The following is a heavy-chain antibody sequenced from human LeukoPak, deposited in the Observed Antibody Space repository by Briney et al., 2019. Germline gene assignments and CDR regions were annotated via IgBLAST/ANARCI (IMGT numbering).Heavy chain of an antibody. D-gene: IGHD6-19*01. CDR1: GYTFTSYD. Sequence: ASVKVSCKASGYTFTSYDINWVRRATGQGLEWMGWMNPNSGNTGYAQKFQGRVTMTRNTSISTAYMELSSLRSEDTAVYYCARVPRQQWLRSYYYYYYMDVWGKGTTVTVSS. CDR2: MNPNSGNT. J-gene: IGHJ6*03. V-gene: IGHV1-8*01. CDR3: ARVPRQQWLRSYYYYYYMDV.